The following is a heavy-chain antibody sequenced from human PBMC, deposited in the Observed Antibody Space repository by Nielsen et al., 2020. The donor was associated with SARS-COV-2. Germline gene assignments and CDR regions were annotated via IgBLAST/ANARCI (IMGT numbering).Heavy chain of an antibody. D-gene: IGHD6-6*01. CDR3: AREAARAVAFDI. Sequence: GESLKISCAASGFTFSSYSMNWVRQAPGKGLEWVSSISSSSSYIYYADSVKGRFTISRDNAKNSLYLQMNSLRAGDTAVYYCAREAARAVAFDIWGQGTMVTVSS. V-gene: IGHV3-21*01. CDR2: ISSSSSYI. CDR1: GFTFSSYS. J-gene: IGHJ3*02.